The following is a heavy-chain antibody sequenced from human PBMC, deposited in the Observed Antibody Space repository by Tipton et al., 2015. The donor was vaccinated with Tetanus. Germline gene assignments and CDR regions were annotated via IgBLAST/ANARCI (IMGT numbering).Heavy chain of an antibody. D-gene: IGHD6-13*01. CDR2: IFDTGNT. J-gene: IGHJ4*02. CDR1: GDSISSHY. CDR3: ARQPSNSVWYELDK. Sequence: GLVKPSETLSLTCAVSGDSISSHYWSWIRQPPGKGLEWIGSIFDTGNTNYNPSLQSRITVSLDTTANQISLSLRSVIASDTAIYYCARQPSNSVWYELDKWGQGTLVTVST. V-gene: IGHV4-59*08.